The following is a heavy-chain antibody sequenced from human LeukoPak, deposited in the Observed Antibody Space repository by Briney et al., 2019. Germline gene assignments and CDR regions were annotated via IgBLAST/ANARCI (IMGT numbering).Heavy chain of an antibody. J-gene: IGHJ4*02. V-gene: IGHV4-59*01. Sequence: SESLSLTCSVAAGSMTNLYWTSVRQPPGKGLEWIGDIYDSGTTTYNTSLEGRVTISVDTSKNQFSVKLSSVTPADTAIYYCARGPTRYSFDYWGQGILVTVSS. CDR3: ARGPTRYSFDY. CDR1: AGSMTNLY. CDR2: IYDSGTT.